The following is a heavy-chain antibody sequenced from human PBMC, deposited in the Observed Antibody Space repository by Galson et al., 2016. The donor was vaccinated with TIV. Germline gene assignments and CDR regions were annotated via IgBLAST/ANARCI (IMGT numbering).Heavy chain of an antibody. CDR3: ARESLRARWELLSDFDL. CDR1: GSSFTAHT. D-gene: IGHD2/OR15-2a*01. V-gene: IGHV1-3*01. CDR2: VSVSNGKT. J-gene: IGHJ4*02. Sequence: QSGAEVKKPGASVSLSCRASGSSFTAHTIHWLRQAPGRGLEWVGWVSVSNGKTRYADRVGGRVAISRDSGANTAYMELRSLTPEDTAVYFCARESLRARWELLSDFDLWGQGTEVTVSA.